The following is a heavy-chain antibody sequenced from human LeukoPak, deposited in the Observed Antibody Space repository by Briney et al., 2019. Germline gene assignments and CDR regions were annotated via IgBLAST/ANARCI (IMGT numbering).Heavy chain of an antibody. J-gene: IGHJ6*03. CDR2: INPNSGGT. Sequence: ASVKVSCKASGYTFTGYYMHWVRQAPGQGLEWMGWINPNSGGTNYAQKFQGRVTMTRDTSISTAYMELSRLRSDDTAVYYCARMGKSKLVTYRYYYYYMDVWGKGTTVTVSS. V-gene: IGHV1-2*02. CDR3: ARMGKSKLVTYRYYYYYMDV. D-gene: IGHD2-21*02. CDR1: GYTFTGYY.